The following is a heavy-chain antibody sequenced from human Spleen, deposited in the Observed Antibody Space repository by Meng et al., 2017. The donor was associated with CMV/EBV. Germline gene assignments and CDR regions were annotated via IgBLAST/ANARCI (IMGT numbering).Heavy chain of an antibody. CDR1: GGTFSSYA. CDR2: FDPEDGET. D-gene: IGHD3-10*01. CDR3: ATFGAYWYFDL. Sequence: ASVKVSCKASGGTFSSYAISWVRQAPGKGLEWMGGFDPEDGETIYAQKFQGRVTMTEDTSTDTAYMELSSLRSEDTAVYYCATFGAYWYFDLWGRGTLVTVSS. V-gene: IGHV1-24*01. J-gene: IGHJ2*01.